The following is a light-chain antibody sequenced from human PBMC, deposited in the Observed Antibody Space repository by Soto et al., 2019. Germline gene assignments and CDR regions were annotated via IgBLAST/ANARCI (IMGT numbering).Light chain of an antibody. V-gene: IGKV3-11*01. CDR1: QSVKTF. CDR3: QQRSNWPPIT. J-gene: IGKJ5*01. Sequence: EIVVTHSPATLSLSQGERATLSCRASQSVKTFLVWYQQRPGQPPRLLIHDASHRAAGIPARFSGSGFGTDSTLTISSLEPEDAAVYYCQQRSNWPPITFGQGTRLEI. CDR2: DAS.